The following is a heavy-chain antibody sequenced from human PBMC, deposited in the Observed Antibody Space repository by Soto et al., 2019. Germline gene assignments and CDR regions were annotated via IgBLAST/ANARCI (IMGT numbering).Heavy chain of an antibody. CDR3: ARTPPMDSGDKYYFDF. J-gene: IGHJ4*02. CDR1: GGTFSTFG. V-gene: IGHV1-69*13. D-gene: IGHD3-16*01. CDR2: IIPFFGTA. Sequence: ASVKVSCKASGGTFSTFGISWVQQAPGQGLEWMGGIIPFFGTANYAQKFQDRVTITADESTSTVYMDLRSLRSEDTAIYYCARTPPMDSGDKYYFDFWGQGALVTVSS.